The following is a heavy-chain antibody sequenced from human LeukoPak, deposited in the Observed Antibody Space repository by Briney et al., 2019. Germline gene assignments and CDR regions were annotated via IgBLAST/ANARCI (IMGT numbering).Heavy chain of an antibody. V-gene: IGHV1-8*01. CDR1: GYTFTSYD. CDR2: MTPNSGNT. D-gene: IGHD4-23*01. Sequence: GASVKVSCKASGYTFTSYDINWVREASGQGHEWMGWMTPNSGNTGYAQKFQGSVTMTRNTSIGTAYMELRSATSEDAAFYYCARGNYDGYYFDYWGQGTLVTVSS. CDR3: ARGNYDGYYFDY. J-gene: IGHJ4*02.